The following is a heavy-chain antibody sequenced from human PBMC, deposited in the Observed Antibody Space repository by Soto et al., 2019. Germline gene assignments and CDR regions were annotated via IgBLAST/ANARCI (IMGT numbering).Heavy chain of an antibody. CDR1: GYSFTSYW. J-gene: IGHJ6*02. V-gene: IGHV5-10-1*01. CDR2: IDPSDSYT. Sequence: PGETLKISCKGSGYSFTSYWISWVRQMPGKGLEWMGRIDPSDSYTNYSPSFQGHVTISADKSISTAYLQWSSLKASDTAMYYCARHQGPVVYYGMDVWGQGTTVTVSS. CDR3: ARHQGPVVYYGMDV. D-gene: IGHD2-15*01.